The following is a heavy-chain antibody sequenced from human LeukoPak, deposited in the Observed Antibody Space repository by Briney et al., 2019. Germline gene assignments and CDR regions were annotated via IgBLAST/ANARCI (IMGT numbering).Heavy chain of an antibody. D-gene: IGHD6-13*01. CDR1: GFTFSSYE. Sequence: PGGSLRLSCAASGFTFSSYEMNWVRQAPGKGLEWVSYISSSASIIYYADSVKGRFTVSRDNAKNSLYLQMDSLRAEDTAVYYCARVKWLSAAGTEGNFDYWGQGTLVTVSS. CDR3: ARVKWLSAAGTEGNFDY. J-gene: IGHJ4*02. CDR2: ISSSASII. V-gene: IGHV3-48*03.